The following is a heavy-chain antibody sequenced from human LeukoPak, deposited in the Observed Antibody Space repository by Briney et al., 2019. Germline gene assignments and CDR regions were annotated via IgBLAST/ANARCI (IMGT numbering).Heavy chain of an antibody. D-gene: IGHD3-10*01. CDR2: IYHSGST. CDR1: GYSISSGYY. Sequence: SETLSLTCTVSGYSISSGYYWGWIRQPPGKGLEWIGSIYHSGSTYYNPSLKSRVTISVDTSKNQFSLKLSSVTAADTAVYYCGGMVRGVNDYWGQGTLVTVSS. J-gene: IGHJ4*02. CDR3: GGMVRGVNDY. V-gene: IGHV4-38-2*02.